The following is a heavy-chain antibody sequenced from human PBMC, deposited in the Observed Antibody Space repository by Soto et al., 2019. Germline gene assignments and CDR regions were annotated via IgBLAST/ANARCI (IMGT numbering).Heavy chain of an antibody. CDR2: IYYSGST. J-gene: IGHJ6*03. D-gene: IGHD5-12*01. CDR3: ARKDSGYADYMDV. V-gene: IGHV4-31*03. CDR1: GGSISSGGYY. Sequence: QVQLQESGPGLVKPSQTLSLTCTVSGGSISSGGYYWSWIRQHPGKGLEWIGYIYYSGSTYYNPSRKSRVTMSVDTAENQFSLMLSSVTAADTAVYYCARKDSGYADYMDVWGKATTVTVSS.